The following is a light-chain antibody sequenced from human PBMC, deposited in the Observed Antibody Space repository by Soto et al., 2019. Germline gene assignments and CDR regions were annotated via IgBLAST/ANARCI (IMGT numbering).Light chain of an antibody. J-gene: IGLJ1*01. V-gene: IGLV2-14*01. CDR1: SGDVGGYNY. CDR2: DVS. Sequence: QSALTQPASVSGSPGQSITISCTGTSGDVGGYNYVSWYQQHPGKAPKLMIYDVSNRPSGVSNRFSGSKSGNTASLTISGLQAEDEADYYCSSYTSSSTLYVFGTGTKATVL. CDR3: SSYTSSSTLYV.